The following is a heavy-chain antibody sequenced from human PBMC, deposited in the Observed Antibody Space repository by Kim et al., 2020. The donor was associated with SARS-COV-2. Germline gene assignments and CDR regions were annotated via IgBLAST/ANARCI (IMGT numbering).Heavy chain of an antibody. J-gene: IGHJ4*02. CDR3: ARPRRGWVAVAAFDY. Sequence: NPSLMSRVSISVDRSKSQFSLKLSSVTAADTAVYYCARPRRGWVAVAAFDYWGQGSLVSVSS. D-gene: IGHD6-19*01. V-gene: IGHV4-39*01.